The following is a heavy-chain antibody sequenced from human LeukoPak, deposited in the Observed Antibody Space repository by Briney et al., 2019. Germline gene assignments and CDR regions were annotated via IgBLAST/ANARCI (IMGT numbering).Heavy chain of an antibody. D-gene: IGHD1-14*01. J-gene: IGHJ4*02. CDR1: GYTFTSYS. CDR2: ISAYNGNT. V-gene: IGHV1-18*01. Sequence: GASVKVSCKASGYTFTSYSISWVRQTPGQALEWMGWISAYNGNTNYAQKLQGRVTMTTDTSTSTAYMELRSLRSDDTAVYYCAREDPYKENKSYWGQGTLVTVSS. CDR3: AREDPYKENKSY.